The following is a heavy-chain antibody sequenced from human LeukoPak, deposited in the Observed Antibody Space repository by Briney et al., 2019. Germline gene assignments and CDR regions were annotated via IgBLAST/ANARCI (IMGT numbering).Heavy chain of an antibody. CDR2: IDPNSGGT. J-gene: IGHJ6*02. CDR1: GYIFTGNY. D-gene: IGHD5-18*01. CDR3: ARDPKYTAMDDYYYYGMDV. V-gene: IGHV1-2*02. Sequence: ASVKVSCKASGYIFTGNYIHWLRQAPGQGLEWMGWIDPNSGGTKYAQKFQGRVTLTRDTSISTAYMDLSRLTSDDTAVYYCARDPKYTAMDDYYYYGMDVWGQGTTVTVSS.